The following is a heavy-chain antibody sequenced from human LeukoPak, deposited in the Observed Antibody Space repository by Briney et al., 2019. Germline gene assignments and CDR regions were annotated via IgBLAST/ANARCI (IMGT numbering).Heavy chain of an antibody. CDR1: GYSISGGYY. CDR3: ARLGNLGYCSSTSCYTIDI. CDR2: IYHSGST. Sequence: SETLSLTCAVSGYSISGGYYWGWIRQPPGKGLEWIGSIYHSGSTYYNPSLKSRVTISVDTSKNQFSLKLSSVTAADTAVYYCARLGNLGYCSSTSCYTIDIWGQGTMVTVSS. J-gene: IGHJ3*02. D-gene: IGHD2-2*02. V-gene: IGHV4-38-2*01.